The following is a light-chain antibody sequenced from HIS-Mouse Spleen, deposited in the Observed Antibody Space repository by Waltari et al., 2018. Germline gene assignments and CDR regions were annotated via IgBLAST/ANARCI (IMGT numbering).Light chain of an antibody. Sequence: SYVLTQPPSVSVAPGKTARITCGGNNIGRERVPWYQQTPGQAPVLVVYDDSDRPSGIPERFSGSNSGNTATLTISRVEAGDEADYYCQVWDSSSDHVVFGGGTKLTVL. CDR2: DDS. CDR1: NIGRER. CDR3: QVWDSSSDHVV. V-gene: IGLV3-21*03. J-gene: IGLJ2*01.